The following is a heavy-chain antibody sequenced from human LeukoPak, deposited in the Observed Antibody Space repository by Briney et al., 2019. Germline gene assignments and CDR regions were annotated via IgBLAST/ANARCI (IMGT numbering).Heavy chain of an antibody. J-gene: IGHJ4*02. V-gene: IGHV4-34*01. CDR2: INHSGST. Sequence: PSETLSLTCAVYGGSFSGYYWSWIRQPPGKGLEWIGEINHSGSTNYNPSLKSRVTISVDTSRNQFSLKLSSVTAADTAVYYCARDRRLWLPFDYWGQGTLVTVSS. CDR3: ARDRRLWLPFDY. D-gene: IGHD5-18*01. CDR1: GGSFSGYY.